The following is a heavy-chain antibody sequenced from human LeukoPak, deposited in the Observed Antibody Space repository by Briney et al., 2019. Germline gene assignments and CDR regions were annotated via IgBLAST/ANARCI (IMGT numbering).Heavy chain of an antibody. CDR2: IIPIFGTA. CDR1: GGTFRSYA. J-gene: IGHJ4*02. Sequence: ASVKVSCKASGGTFRSYAISWVRQAPGQGLEWMGGIIPIFGTANYAQKFQGRVTITTDESTSTAYMELSSLRSEDTAAYYCARVPTTVTTWFDYWGQGTLVTVSS. D-gene: IGHD4-17*01. CDR3: ARVPTTVTTWFDY. V-gene: IGHV1-69*05.